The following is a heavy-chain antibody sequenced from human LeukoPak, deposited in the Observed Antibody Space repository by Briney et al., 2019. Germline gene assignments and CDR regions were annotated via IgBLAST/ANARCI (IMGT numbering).Heavy chain of an antibody. CDR3: AREYYDFWSGRWADY. D-gene: IGHD3-3*01. J-gene: IGHJ4*02. CDR1: GFTFSSYS. V-gene: IGHV3-21*01. Sequence: GRSLRLSCAASGFTFSSYSMNWVRQAPGKGLEWVSSISSSSSYIYYADSVKGRFTISRDNAKNSLYLQMNSLRAEDTAVYYCAREYYDFWSGRWADYWGQGTLVTVSS. CDR2: ISSSSSYI.